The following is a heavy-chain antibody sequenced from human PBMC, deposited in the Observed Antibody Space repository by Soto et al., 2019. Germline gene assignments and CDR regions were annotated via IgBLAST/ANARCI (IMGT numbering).Heavy chain of an antibody. Sequence: PGGSLRLSCAASGFTFSSYAMHWVRQAPGKGLEWVAVISYDGSNKYYADSVKGRFTISRDNSKNTLYLQMNSLRAEDTAVYYCARERGNFGVVIVYYFDYWGQGT. CDR1: GFTFSSYA. D-gene: IGHD3-3*01. J-gene: IGHJ4*02. V-gene: IGHV3-30-3*01. CDR3: ARERGNFGVVIVYYFDY. CDR2: ISYDGSNK.